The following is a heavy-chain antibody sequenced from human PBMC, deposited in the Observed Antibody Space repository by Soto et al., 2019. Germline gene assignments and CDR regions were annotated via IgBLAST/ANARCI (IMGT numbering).Heavy chain of an antibody. CDR3: ARGPYSSSWDYYYGMDV. V-gene: IGHV4-59*01. Sequence: KPSETLSLTCTVAGGCISSYYWSWIRQPPGKGLEWIGYIYYSGSTNYNPSLKSRVTISVDTSKNQFSLKLSSVTAADTAVYYCARGPYSSSWDYYYGMDVWGQGTTVTVSS. CDR2: IYYSGST. J-gene: IGHJ6*02. D-gene: IGHD6-13*01. CDR1: GGCISSYY.